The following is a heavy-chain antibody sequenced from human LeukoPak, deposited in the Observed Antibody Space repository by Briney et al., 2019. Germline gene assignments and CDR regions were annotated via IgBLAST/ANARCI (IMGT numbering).Heavy chain of an antibody. Sequence: GASVKVSCKASGYTFTGYYMHWVRQAPGQGLEWMGWIDPNSGGTNDAQKFQGRVTMTRDTSISTAYMELSRLRSDDTAVYYCARDLSRYSYGLTDAFDIWGQGTMVTVSS. D-gene: IGHD5-18*01. CDR2: IDPNSGGT. CDR1: GYTFTGYY. J-gene: IGHJ3*02. V-gene: IGHV1-2*02. CDR3: ARDLSRYSYGLTDAFDI.